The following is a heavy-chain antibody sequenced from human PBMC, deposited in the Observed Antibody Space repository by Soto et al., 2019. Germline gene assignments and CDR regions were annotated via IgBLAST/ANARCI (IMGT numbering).Heavy chain of an antibody. CDR3: AKRSPSGTYYFDY. J-gene: IGHJ4*02. CDR1: VFTVTSYA. CDR2: IGTTTGDI. Sequence: GGSMRLSGAAHVFTVTSYAMTWVRQGPGKGLEWVSSIGTTTGDILYADSVKGRFTTSRDNSKNTLYLQINSLRTEDTAIYYCAKRSPSGTYYFDYWGQGTLVTVSS. D-gene: IGHD1-26*01. V-gene: IGHV3-23*01.